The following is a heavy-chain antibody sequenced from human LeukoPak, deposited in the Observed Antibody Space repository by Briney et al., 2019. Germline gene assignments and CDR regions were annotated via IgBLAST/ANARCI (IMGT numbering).Heavy chain of an antibody. J-gene: IGHJ4*02. Sequence: PGGSLRLSCVVSGFTFSSYGMSWVRQAPGKGLEWVSGIRDNVGSTYYADSVKGRFTISRDNSKNTLYLQMNSLRAEDTAAYYCARDRGSHFPVSNFDYWGQGTLVTVSS. CDR1: GFTFSSYG. D-gene: IGHD2/OR15-2a*01. CDR3: ARDRGSHFPVSNFDY. V-gene: IGHV3-23*01. CDR2: IRDNVGST.